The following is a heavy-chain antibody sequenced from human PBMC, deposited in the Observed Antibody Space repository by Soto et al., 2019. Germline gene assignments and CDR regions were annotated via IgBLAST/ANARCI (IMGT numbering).Heavy chain of an antibody. D-gene: IGHD2-2*01. J-gene: IGHJ4*02. CDR1: GFSFSSYS. CDR2: ISSRSTYI. CDR3: ARDQMGGRQLPIDY. Sequence: GGSLRLSCAASGFSFSSYSMNWVRQAPGKGLEWVSCISSRSTYIYYADSVKGRFTISRDNSKNSLYLQMNSLRAEDTAVYYCARDQMGGRQLPIDYWGQGTLVTVSS. V-gene: IGHV3-21*01.